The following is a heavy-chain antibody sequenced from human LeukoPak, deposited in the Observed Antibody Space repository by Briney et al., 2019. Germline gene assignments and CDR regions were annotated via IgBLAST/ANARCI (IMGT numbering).Heavy chain of an antibody. J-gene: IGHJ4*02. CDR3: ARDLMGVAGTSPVDY. Sequence: GGSLRLSCAASGFTFSSYSMNWVRQAPGKGLEWVSSITSNSAYIYYADSVQGRFTISRDNAKNSLYLEMNSLRVEDTAVYYCARDLMGVAGTSPVDYWGQGTLVTVSS. CDR1: GFTFSSYS. D-gene: IGHD6-19*01. V-gene: IGHV3-21*01. CDR2: ITSNSAYI.